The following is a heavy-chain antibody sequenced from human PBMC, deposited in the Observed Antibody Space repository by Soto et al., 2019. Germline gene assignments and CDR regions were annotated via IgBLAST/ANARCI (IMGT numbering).Heavy chain of an antibody. Sequence: EVQLLESGGGLVHPGGSLRLSCSASGFTFSTQAMAWVRQAPGKGLEGVSALISSGDRPDYADSVKGRFTISRDNSQKTLYLQMKILRADDTAVYNCAKDLPGRGLMFDQSGQGTVVTAS. CDR1: GFTFSTQA. CDR2: LISSGDRP. V-gene: IGHV3-23*01. J-gene: IGHJ4*02. CDR3: AKDLPGRGLMFDQ.